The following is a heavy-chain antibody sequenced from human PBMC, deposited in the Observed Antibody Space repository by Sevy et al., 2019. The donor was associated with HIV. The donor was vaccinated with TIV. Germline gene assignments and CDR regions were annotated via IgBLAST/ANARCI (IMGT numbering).Heavy chain of an antibody. V-gene: IGHV3-7*01. D-gene: IGHD6-13*01. CDR2: IKQDGSMK. CDR3: ARSIAAIGPDY. Sequence: GESLRLSCAGSGFTFSSYWMTWVRQAPGTGLEWVANIKQDGSMKYYVNSVKGRFTISRDNAKNSVYLQMNSLRAEDTAIYYCARSIAAIGPDYWGQGTLVTVSS. CDR1: GFTFSSYW. J-gene: IGHJ4*02.